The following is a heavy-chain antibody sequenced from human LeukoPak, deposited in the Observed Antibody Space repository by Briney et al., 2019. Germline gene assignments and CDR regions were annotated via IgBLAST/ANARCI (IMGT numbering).Heavy chain of an antibody. CDR2: NYYRGTT. Sequence: PSETLSLTCAVAGGSISSGDYAWSSIRQPPGKGVEWFGNNYYRGTTYYNPSPKSRVNISVDTSKNQFSLKLTSVTAADTAVYYCARSQFYGSGSYQGRWFDPWGQGTLVTVSS. CDR1: GGSISSGDYA. V-gene: IGHV4-30-4*07. D-gene: IGHD3-10*01. CDR3: ARSQFYGSGSYQGRWFDP. J-gene: IGHJ5*02.